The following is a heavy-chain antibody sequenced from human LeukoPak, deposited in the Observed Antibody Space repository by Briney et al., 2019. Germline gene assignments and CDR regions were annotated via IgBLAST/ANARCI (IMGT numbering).Heavy chain of an antibody. D-gene: IGHD5-18*01. CDR3: AKTDSFGSRGPGYLDS. Sequence: PGGSLRLSCAASGFTVSSNYMSWVRQAPGKGLQWVSIIYSGGNTYYADSVQGRFTISRDNSENTLYLQMNSLRAEDTAVYYCAKTDSFGSRGPGYLDSWGQGTLVTVSS. V-gene: IGHV3-53*01. CDR1: GFTVSSNY. CDR2: IYSGGNT. J-gene: IGHJ4*02.